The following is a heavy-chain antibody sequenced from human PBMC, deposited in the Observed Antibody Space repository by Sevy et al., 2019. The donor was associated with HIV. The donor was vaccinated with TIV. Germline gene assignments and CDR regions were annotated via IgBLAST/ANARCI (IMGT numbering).Heavy chain of an antibody. V-gene: IGHV5-51*01. CDR3: ATSRSGYLGSSGYYIY. CDR2: IYPDDSDT. J-gene: IGHJ4*02. CDR1: GYSFTSHW. Sequence: GESLKISCKGSGYSFTSHWIGWVRHMPGKGLEWMGIIYPDDSDTRYSPSFQGQVTFSADKSISTAYLQWSSLKASDTAMYYCATSRSGYLGSSGYYIYWGQGTLVTVSS. D-gene: IGHD3-22*01.